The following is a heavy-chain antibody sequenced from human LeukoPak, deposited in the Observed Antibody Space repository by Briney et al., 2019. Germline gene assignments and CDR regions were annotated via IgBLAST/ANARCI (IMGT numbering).Heavy chain of an antibody. CDR2: LNTYNGQT. J-gene: IGHJ4*02. V-gene: IGHV1-18*01. D-gene: IGHD6-13*01. CDR1: GYTFTNYG. Sequence: ASVKVSCKASGYTFTNYGISWVRQAPGQGLEWMGWLNTYNGQTDYAQKFQGRVIMTTDTSASTAYMDLRSLRSDDTAVYFCVRVGVAAGTSFFDYWGQGTPVTVSS. CDR3: VRVGVAAGTSFFDY.